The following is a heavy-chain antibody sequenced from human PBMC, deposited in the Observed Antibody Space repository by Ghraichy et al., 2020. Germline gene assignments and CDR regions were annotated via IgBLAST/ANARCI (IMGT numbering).Heavy chain of an antibody. CDR1: GFTFSSYG. CDR2: IWYDGSNK. J-gene: IGHJ4*02. V-gene: IGHV3-33*01. D-gene: IGHD4-17*01. CDR3: ARDIEDYGDYAVGY. Sequence: GGSLRLSCAASGFTFSSYGMHWVRQASGKGLEWVAVIWYDGSNKYYADSVKGRFTISRDNSKNTLYLQMNSLRAEDTAVYYCARDIEDYGDYAVGYWGQGTLVTVSS.